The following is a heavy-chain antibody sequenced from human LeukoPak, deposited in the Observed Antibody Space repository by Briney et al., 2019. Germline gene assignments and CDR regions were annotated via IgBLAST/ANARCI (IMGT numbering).Heavy chain of an antibody. V-gene: IGHV3-48*03. CDR1: GXTFSSYE. J-gene: IGHJ4*02. Sequence: PGGSLRLSCAASGXTFSSYEMNWVRQAPGKGREWVSYISTSGSTIYYADSVKGRFTISRDNAKNSLYLQMNSLRGEDMALYYCARAPKAADGYFENWGQGTLVTVSS. CDR3: ARAPKAADGYFEN. CDR2: ISTSGSTI. D-gene: IGHD6-13*01.